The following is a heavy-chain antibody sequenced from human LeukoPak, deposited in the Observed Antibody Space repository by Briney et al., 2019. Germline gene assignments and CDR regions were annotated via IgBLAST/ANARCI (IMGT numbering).Heavy chain of an antibody. D-gene: IGHD1-26*01. J-gene: IGHJ4*02. CDR1: GFTFSSYS. CDR3: ARWMVGATFDY. CDR2: INHSGST. V-gene: IGHV4-34*01. Sequence: GSLRLSCAASGFTFSSYSMNWIRQPPGKGLEWIGAINHSGSTNYNPSLKSRVTISVDTSKNQFSLKLSSVTAADTAVYYCARWMVGATFDYWGQGTLVTVSS.